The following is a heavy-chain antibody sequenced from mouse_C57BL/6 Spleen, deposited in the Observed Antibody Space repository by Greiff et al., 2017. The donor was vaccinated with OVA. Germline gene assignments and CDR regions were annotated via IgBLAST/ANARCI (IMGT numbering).Heavy chain of an antibody. CDR1: GFNIKDYY. Sequence: DVQLQESGAELVKPGASVKLSCTASGFNIKDYYMHWVKQRTEQGLEWIGRIDPEDGETKYDPKFQGTATIQADTSSTTASLQLSSLTSEDTAVYYCARRSYGYAMDYWGQGTSVTVSS. CDR2: IDPEDGET. J-gene: IGHJ4*01. CDR3: ARRSYGYAMDY. D-gene: IGHD1-1*01. V-gene: IGHV14-2*01.